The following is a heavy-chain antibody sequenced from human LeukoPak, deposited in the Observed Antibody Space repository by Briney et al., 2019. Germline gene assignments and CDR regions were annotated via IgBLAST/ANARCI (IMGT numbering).Heavy chain of an antibody. CDR1: GGSFSGYF. CDR3: ACGHGYGIDY. Sequence: SETLSLTCAVYGGSFSGYFWNWIRQPPGKGLEWIGEINHSGTTHHNPSLKSRVTISIDTSKNQFSLKLSSVTAADTAVYYCACGHGYGIDYWGQGTLVTVSS. D-gene: IGHD5-18*01. V-gene: IGHV4-34*01. CDR2: INHSGTT. J-gene: IGHJ4*02.